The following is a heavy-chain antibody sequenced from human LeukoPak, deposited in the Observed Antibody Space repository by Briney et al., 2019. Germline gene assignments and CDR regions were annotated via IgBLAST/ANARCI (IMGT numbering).Heavy chain of an antibody. Sequence: SETLCLTCTVSGGSISSSSYYWGWVRQPPGKGLGWTGSIYYSGSTYYNPSLKSRVTISVDTTKNQFSLKLSSVTAADTAVYYCARQAHSLWFGELLASYYYYYGMDVWGQGTTVTVSS. CDR1: GGSISSSSYY. V-gene: IGHV4-39*01. J-gene: IGHJ6*02. D-gene: IGHD3-10*01. CDR2: IYYSGST. CDR3: ARQAHSLWFGELLASYYYYYGMDV.